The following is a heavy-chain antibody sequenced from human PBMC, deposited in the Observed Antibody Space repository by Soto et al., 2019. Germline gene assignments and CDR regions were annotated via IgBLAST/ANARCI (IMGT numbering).Heavy chain of an antibody. V-gene: IGHV4-59*08. J-gene: IGHJ6*02. CDR3: ARHGFGSLHGLVDV. CDR2: IQYNGYS. D-gene: IGHD3-10*01. CDR1: GGSITNYY. Sequence: QVQLQESGPGLVKPSETLSLTCTVSGGSITNYYCSWFRQPPGKGLEWIGYIQYNGYSAYNLSLRTRVNMSMDTSKTQFSLMLESVTATATAVYYCARHGFGSLHGLVDVWGQGTTVIVSS.